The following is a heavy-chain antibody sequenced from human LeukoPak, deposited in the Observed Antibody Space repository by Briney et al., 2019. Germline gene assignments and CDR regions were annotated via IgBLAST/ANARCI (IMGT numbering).Heavy chain of an antibody. J-gene: IGHJ6*03. CDR2: IIPIFGTA. CDR3: ATYWPGPYGDDEGYYYMDG. CDR1: GGTFSSYA. V-gene: IGHV1-69*05. D-gene: IGHD4-17*01. Sequence: ASVKVSCKASGGTFSSYAISWVRQAPGQGLEWMGRIIPIFGTANYAQKFQGRVRITTDESTSTAYMELSSLRSEDTAVYYCATYWPGPYGDDEGYYYMDGWGKGTTVTVSS.